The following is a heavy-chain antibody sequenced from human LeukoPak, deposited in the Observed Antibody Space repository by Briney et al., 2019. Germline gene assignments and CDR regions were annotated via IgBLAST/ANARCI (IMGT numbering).Heavy chain of an antibody. J-gene: IGHJ3*02. Sequence: SETLSLTCAVYGVSFSGYYRSWIRQPPGKGLEWIGYIYYSGSTTYNPSLKSRVTISVDTSKNQYSLKLSSVDAADTAVYYCAIDGNYDILTSYRAFDIWGQGTMVTVSS. CDR2: IYYSGST. CDR3: AIDGNYDILTSYRAFDI. D-gene: IGHD3-9*01. CDR1: GVSFSGYY. V-gene: IGHV4-59*01.